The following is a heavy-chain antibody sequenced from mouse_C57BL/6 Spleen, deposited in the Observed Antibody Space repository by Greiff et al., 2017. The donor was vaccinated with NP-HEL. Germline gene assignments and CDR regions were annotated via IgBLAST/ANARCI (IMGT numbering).Heavy chain of an antibody. CDR3: ARGLLRYAMDY. D-gene: IGHD1-1*01. CDR2: IYPGDGDT. CDR1: GYAFSSSW. J-gene: IGHJ4*01. Sequence: VQLQQSGPELVKPGASVKISCKASGYAFSSSWMNWVKQRPGKGLEWIGRIYPGDGDTNYNGKFKGKATLTPDKSSSTAYMQLSSLTSEDSAVYFCARGLLRYAMDYWGQGTSVTVSS. V-gene: IGHV1-82*01.